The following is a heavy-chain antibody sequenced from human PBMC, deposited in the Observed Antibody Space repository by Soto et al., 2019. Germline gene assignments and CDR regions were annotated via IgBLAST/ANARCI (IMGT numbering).Heavy chain of an antibody. CDR3: AICGIRYFDPKDYYYGMDV. J-gene: IGHJ6*02. Sequence: GGSLRLSCAASGFTFSSYAMSWVRQAPGKGLEWVSAISGSGGSTYYADSVKGRFTISRDNSKNTLYLQMNSLRVEDTAVYYCAICGIRYFDPKDYYYGMDVWGQGTTVTVSS. CDR2: ISGSGGST. D-gene: IGHD3-9*01. V-gene: IGHV3-23*01. CDR1: GFTFSSYA.